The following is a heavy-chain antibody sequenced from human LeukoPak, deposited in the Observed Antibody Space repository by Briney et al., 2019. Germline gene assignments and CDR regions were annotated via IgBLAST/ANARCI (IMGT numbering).Heavy chain of an antibody. CDR1: GGSISSYY. J-gene: IGHJ6*02. CDR2: IYYSGST. V-gene: IGHV4-59*08. CDR3: ARHASYYDILTGYEYYYYGMDV. Sequence: SETLSLTCTVSGGSISSYYWSWIRQPPGKGLEWIGYIYYSGSTNYNPSLKSRVTISVDTSKNQFSLKLSSVTAADTAVYYCARHASYYDILTGYEYYYYGMDVWGQGTTVTVSS. D-gene: IGHD3-9*01.